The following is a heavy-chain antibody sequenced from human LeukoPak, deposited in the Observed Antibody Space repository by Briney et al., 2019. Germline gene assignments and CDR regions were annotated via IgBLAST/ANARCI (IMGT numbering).Heavy chain of an antibody. J-gene: IGHJ4*02. D-gene: IGHD5-12*01. CDR3: ARVSGYGWESFYDY. V-gene: IGHV4-59*01. CDR1: GGSISSYY. CDR2: IHYSGST. Sequence: KPSETLSLTCTVSGGSISSYYWSWIRQPPGKGLEWIGYIHYSGSTNYNPSLKSRVTISVDTSKNQFSLRLSSVTAADTAVYYCARVSGYGWESFYDYWGQGTLVTVSS.